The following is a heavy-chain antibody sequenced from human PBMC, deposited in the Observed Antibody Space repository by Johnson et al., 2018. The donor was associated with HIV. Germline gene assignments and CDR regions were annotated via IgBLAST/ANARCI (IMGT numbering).Heavy chain of an antibody. CDR3: ARGGPFHAFDI. Sequence: VQLVESGGGLVQPGGSLRLSCAASGFTFSSYGMSWVRQAPGKGLEWVANITEDGGVTYYVDSVKGRFTTSRDKAKKSLYLQMTSLRAEDTAVYYCARGGPFHAFDIWGHGTTVTVSS. CDR2: ITEDGGVT. J-gene: IGHJ3*02. V-gene: IGHV3-7*01. D-gene: IGHD2-21*01. CDR1: GFTFSSYG.